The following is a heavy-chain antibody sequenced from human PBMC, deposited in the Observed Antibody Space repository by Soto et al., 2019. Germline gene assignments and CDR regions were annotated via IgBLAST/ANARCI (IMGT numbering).Heavy chain of an antibody. CDR3: ARDLRPYGSSSVGPDYYGMDV. D-gene: IGHD6-6*01. CDR1: GGSISSYY. Sequence: QVQLQESGPGLVKPSETLSLTCTVSGGSISSYYWSWIRQPPGKGLEWIGYIYYSVSTNYNPSLKRRVTKSVDTSKDQFSLNMSSVTAADTAVYYCARDLRPYGSSSVGPDYYGMDVWCQGSTVTVTS. J-gene: IGHJ6*02. V-gene: IGHV4-59*01. CDR2: IYYSVST.